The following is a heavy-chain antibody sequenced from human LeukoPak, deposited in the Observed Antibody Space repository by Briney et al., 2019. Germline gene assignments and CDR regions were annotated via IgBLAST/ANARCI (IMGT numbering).Heavy chain of an antibody. D-gene: IGHD5-12*01. CDR3: ARVGEYSGYDRAEYFQH. CDR2: IYHSGST. V-gene: IGHV4-38-2*02. CDR1: GYSISSGYY. J-gene: IGHJ1*01. Sequence: SETLSLTCTVSGYSISSGYYWGWIRQPPVKGLEWIGSIYHSGSTYYNPSLKSRVTISVDTSKNQFSLKLSSVTAADTAVYYCARVGEYSGYDRAEYFQHWGQGTLVTVSS.